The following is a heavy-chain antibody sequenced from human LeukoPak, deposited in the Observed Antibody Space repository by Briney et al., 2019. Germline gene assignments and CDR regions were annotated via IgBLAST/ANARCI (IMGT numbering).Heavy chain of an antibody. CDR2: ISSSSSYI. CDR3: ARAGGSAPQNWFDP. CDR1: GFTFSSYS. D-gene: IGHD2-8*02. Sequence: GGSLRLSCAASGFTFSSYSMNWVRQAPGKGLEWVSSISSSSSYIYYADSVKGRFTISRDNAKNSLYLQMNSLRAEDTAVYYCARAGGSAPQNWFDPWGQGTLVTVSS. J-gene: IGHJ5*02. V-gene: IGHV3-21*01.